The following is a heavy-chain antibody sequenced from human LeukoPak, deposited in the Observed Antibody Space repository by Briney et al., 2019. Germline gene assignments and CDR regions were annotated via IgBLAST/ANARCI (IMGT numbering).Heavy chain of an antibody. J-gene: IGHJ4*02. V-gene: IGHV3-11*01. D-gene: IGHD6-13*01. CDR1: GFTFSDYH. CDR2: ISSSGNTI. CDR3: AREAAAGLFDY. Sequence: PGGSLRLSCAASGFTFSDYHMSWIRQAPGKGLEWVSYISSSGNTIYYADSVKGRFTISRDNAKNSLYLQMNSLRAEDAAVYYCAREAAAGLFDYWGQGTLVTVSS.